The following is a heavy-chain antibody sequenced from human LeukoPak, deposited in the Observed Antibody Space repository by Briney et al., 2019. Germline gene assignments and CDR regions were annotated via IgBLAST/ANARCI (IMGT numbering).Heavy chain of an antibody. V-gene: IGHV4-59*08. Sequence: SETLSLTCTVSGGSISGPYWSWVRQPPGKGLEWVGYIYYSGDSNYNPSLKSRATISVDTSKSQFSLKVSSVTAADTAIYYCARHTYARPFDSWGQGTPVTVSS. J-gene: IGHJ4*02. D-gene: IGHD6-6*01. CDR1: GGSISGPY. CDR3: ARHTYARPFDS. CDR2: IYYSGDS.